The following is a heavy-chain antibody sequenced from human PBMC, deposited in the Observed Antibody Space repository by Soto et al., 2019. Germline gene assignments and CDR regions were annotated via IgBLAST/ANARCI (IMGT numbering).Heavy chain of an antibody. CDR1: GFRFRTRG. J-gene: IGHJ5*01. CDR3: TTHEEGAPWAGGFDS. CDR2: IRPGGDST. Sequence: EVQLLESGGGLVQPGGSLRLSCAASGFRFRTRGMSWVRQAPGKGLEWVASIRPGGDSTYYADSVKGRFAVSRDNSNVTLYVQMDSLRVEDTAIYYCTTHEEGAPWAGGFDSWGQGTLVTVSS. D-gene: IGHD1-26*01. V-gene: IGHV3-23*01.